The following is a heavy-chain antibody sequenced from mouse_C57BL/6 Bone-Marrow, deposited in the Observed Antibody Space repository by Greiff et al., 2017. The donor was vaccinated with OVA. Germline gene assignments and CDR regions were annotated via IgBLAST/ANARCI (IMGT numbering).Heavy chain of an antibody. V-gene: IGHV14-4*01. CDR1: GFNIKDDY. D-gene: IGHD1-1*01. Sequence: EVKLMESGAELVRPGASVKLSCTASGFNIKDDYMHWVKQRPEQGLEWIGWIDPENGDTEYASKFQGKATITADTSSNTAYLQLSSLTSEDTAVYYGTSGSSYPFWYFDFCGTGTTVTVSS. CDR3: TSGSSYPFWYFDF. J-gene: IGHJ1*03. CDR2: IDPENGDT.